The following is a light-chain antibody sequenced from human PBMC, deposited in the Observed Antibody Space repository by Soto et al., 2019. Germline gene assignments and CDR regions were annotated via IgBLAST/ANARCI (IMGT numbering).Light chain of an antibody. CDR2: AAS. V-gene: IGKV1-9*01. J-gene: IGKJ5*01. CDR3: QHLNSYPIT. CDR1: QGVSTY. Sequence: IQLTQSPSSLSASVGERVTITCRASQGVSTYLAWYQQKPGKAPKLLIYAASTLQSGVPSRFSGSGSGTDFALTISSLQPEDFETYYCQHLNSYPITFGQGTRLEIK.